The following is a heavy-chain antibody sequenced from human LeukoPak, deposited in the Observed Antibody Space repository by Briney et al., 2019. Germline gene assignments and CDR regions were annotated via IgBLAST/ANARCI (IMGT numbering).Heavy chain of an antibody. CDR1: GYTLTEFS. CDR2: FDPEDGET. V-gene: IGHV1-24*01. J-gene: IGHJ1*01. CDR3: ATMDLWFGSLSY. Sequence: ASVNVSCKVSGYTLTEFSMHWVRQAPGKGLEWMGGFDPEDGETIYAQKSQGRITMTEDTSTDTAYTELSSLRSEDPAVYYCATMDLWFGSLSYWGQGTLVTVSS. D-gene: IGHD3-10*01.